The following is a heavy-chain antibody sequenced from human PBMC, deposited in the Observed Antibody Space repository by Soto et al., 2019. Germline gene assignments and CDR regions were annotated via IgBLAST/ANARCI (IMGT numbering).Heavy chain of an antibody. Sequence: ASVKVSCKASGSTFARYGISWVRQAHGQGLEWMGWISTYNSNTNYARKFQGRVSLTTDTPTNPAYMELRSLTPDDTALYYCARERFCSSGSCALSSHDYFGMEVCDQGTTVTASS. CDR3: ARERFCSSGSCALSSHDYFGMEV. CDR1: GSTFARYG. CDR2: ISTYNSNT. V-gene: IGHV1-18*01. J-gene: IGHJ6*02. D-gene: IGHD2-15*01.